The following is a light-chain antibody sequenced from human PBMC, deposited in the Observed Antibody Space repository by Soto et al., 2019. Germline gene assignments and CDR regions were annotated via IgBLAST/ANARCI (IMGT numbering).Light chain of an antibody. Sequence: EIVMTQSPATLSVSPGERATLSCRASQSVSSNLAWYQQKPGQAPRLLIYAASTRATGIPARFSGSGSGTEFTLTISSLQSEDFAVYYCQQYNSWRTFGPGTKVEIK. J-gene: IGKJ3*01. CDR2: AAS. CDR3: QQYNSWRT. CDR1: QSVSSN. V-gene: IGKV3-15*01.